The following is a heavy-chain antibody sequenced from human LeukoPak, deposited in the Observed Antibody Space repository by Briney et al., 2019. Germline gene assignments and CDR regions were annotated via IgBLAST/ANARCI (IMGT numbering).Heavy chain of an antibody. CDR1: GFTFSDYY. Sequence: PGGSLRLSCAASGFTFSDYYMSWIRQAPGKGLEWVSYISGSDSTIYYADSVKGRFTISRDNAKNSLSLQMNSLRAEDTAMYYCAKNGRAPGIILNSWGQGTLVTVSS. CDR3: AKNGRAPGIILNS. V-gene: IGHV3-11*01. CDR2: ISGSDSTI. J-gene: IGHJ4*02. D-gene: IGHD1-14*01.